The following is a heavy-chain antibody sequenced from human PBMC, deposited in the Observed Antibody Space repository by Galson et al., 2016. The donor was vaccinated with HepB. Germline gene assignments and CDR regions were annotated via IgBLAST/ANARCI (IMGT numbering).Heavy chain of an antibody. CDR2: IYPGDSNT. CDR3: ARLMNYNWFDP. V-gene: IGHV5-51*01. J-gene: IGHJ5*02. CDR1: GYTFTNYW. D-gene: IGHD3-16*01. Sequence: QSGAEVKKPGESLKISCKASGYTFTNYWIGWVRQMPGKGLEWMGIIYPGDSNTRYSPSFQGQVTFSVDKSISTAYLQWSSLKASDTAMYYCARLMNYNWFDPWGQGTLVTVSS.